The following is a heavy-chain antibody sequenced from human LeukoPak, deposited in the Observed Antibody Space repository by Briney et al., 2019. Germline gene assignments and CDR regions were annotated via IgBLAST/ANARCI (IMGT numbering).Heavy chain of an antibody. Sequence: SETLSLTCTVSGGSISSSSYYWGWIRQPPGKGLEWIGEINHSGSTNYNPSLKSRVTILLHTSKNHFSLNLSSVTAADTAVYYCARRPRGVIIKSWFDSWGQGTLVTVSS. CDR2: INHSGST. J-gene: IGHJ5*01. CDR1: GGSISSSSYY. D-gene: IGHD3-10*01. CDR3: ARRPRGVIIKSWFDS. V-gene: IGHV4-39*02.